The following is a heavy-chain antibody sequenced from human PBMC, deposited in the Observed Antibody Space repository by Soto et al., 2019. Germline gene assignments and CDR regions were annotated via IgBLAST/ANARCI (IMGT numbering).Heavy chain of an antibody. CDR3: ARGGGGARYRWYFDL. J-gene: IGHJ2*01. CDR1: GGSISSSNW. V-gene: IGHV4-4*02. CDR2: IYHSGST. D-gene: IGHD2-21*02. Sequence: SETLSLTCAVSGGSISSSNWGSWVRQPPGKGLEWIGEIYHSGSTNYNPSLKSRVTISVDKSKNQFSLKLSSVTAADTAVYYCARGGGGARYRWYFDLWGRGTLVTLSS.